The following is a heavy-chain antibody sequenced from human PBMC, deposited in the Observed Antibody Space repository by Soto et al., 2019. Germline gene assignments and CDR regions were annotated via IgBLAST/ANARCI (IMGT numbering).Heavy chain of an antibody. J-gene: IGHJ6*02. CDR2: IYYSGST. CDR3: ARVCGGVCHYGMAV. CDR1: GGSISSGGYY. V-gene: IGHV4-31*03. D-gene: IGHD2-21*02. Sequence: QVQLQESGPGLVKPSQTLSLTCTVSGGSISSGGYYWSWIRQHPGKGREWLGYIYYSGSTSYNPSIRRRVTVSVDPSNNPSALKLSSVPAADTAVYYCARVCGGVCHYGMAVWGQGTTVTVSS.